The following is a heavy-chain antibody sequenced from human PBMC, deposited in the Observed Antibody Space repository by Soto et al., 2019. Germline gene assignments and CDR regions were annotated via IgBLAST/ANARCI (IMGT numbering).Heavy chain of an antibody. CDR3: ARDFMEMVVSGIWGN. CDR1: GFIFSSYA. V-gene: IGHV3-30-3*01. Sequence: QVQLVESGGGVVQPGRSLRLSCAASGFIFSSYAMHWVRQAPGRGLEWVGVFSYDGSINYCADSVKGRFSISRDNSKNTLYLQMNSLRTEDTAVYYCARDFMEMVVSGIWGNWGLGTLVTVSS. J-gene: IGHJ4*02. CDR2: FSYDGSIN. D-gene: IGHD2-21*02.